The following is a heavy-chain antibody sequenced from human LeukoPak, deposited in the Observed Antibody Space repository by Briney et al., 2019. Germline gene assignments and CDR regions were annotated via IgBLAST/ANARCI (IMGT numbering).Heavy chain of an antibody. CDR3: ARVSPRHYYYMHV. V-gene: IGHV1-2*02. D-gene: IGHD1-14*01. CDR1: GYIFSGYY. Sequence: ASVKVSCKASGYIFSGYYMHWVRQAPGQGLEGMGWINPNSGGTNYAQKFQGRVTMTRDTSISTAYMDLSRLRSDDTAVYYCARVSPRHYYYMHVWGKGTTVTVSS. J-gene: IGHJ6*03. CDR2: INPNSGGT.